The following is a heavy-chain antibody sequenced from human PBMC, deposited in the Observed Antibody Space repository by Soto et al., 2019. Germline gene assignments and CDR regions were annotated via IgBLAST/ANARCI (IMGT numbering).Heavy chain of an antibody. CDR2: ISYDGSNK. CDR3: AKDLFGGENWFDP. J-gene: IGHJ5*02. V-gene: IGHV3-30*18. CDR1: GFTFSIYG. Sequence: GGSLRLSCAASGFTFSIYGIHWVHQAPGKGLEWVAVISYDGSNKYYAESVKGRFTISRDNSKNTMYLQMNSLRAEDTAVYYCAKDLFGGENWFDPWGQGTLVTVSS. D-gene: IGHD3-3*01.